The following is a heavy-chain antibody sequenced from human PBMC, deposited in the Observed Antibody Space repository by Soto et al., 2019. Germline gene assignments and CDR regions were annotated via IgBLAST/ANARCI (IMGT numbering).Heavy chain of an antibody. CDR1: GESFSGYY. Sequence: QVQLQQWGAGLLKPSETLSLTCTIYGESFSGYYWSWIRQPPGKGLEWIGEINHSGSANNNPYLKSRVTISGDTSKNQFSLKLTSVTAADTAVYYCARASYDSSGYFDYWGQGTLVTVSS. J-gene: IGHJ4*02. CDR2: INHSGSA. CDR3: ARASYDSSGYFDY. V-gene: IGHV4-34*02. D-gene: IGHD3-22*01.